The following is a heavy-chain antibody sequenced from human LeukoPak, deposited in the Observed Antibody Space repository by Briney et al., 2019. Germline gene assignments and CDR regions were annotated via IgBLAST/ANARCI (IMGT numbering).Heavy chain of an antibody. Sequence: SGGSLRLSCAASGFTFSSYAMSWVRQAPGKGLEWVSAISGSGGSTYYADSVKGRFTISRDNSKNTLYLQMNSLRAKDTAVYYCAKIAYYDFWSGQPHYWGQGTLVTVSS. D-gene: IGHD3-3*01. CDR3: AKIAYYDFWSGQPHY. CDR2: ISGSGGST. CDR1: GFTFSSYA. V-gene: IGHV3-23*01. J-gene: IGHJ4*02.